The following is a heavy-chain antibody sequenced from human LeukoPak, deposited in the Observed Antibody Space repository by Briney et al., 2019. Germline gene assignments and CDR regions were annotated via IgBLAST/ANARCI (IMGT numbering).Heavy chain of an antibody. J-gene: IGHJ4*02. CDR2: MSPNSGGT. CDR3: ARLEDTYYYDSSGYYDY. CDR1: GYTFTSYD. D-gene: IGHD3-22*01. Sequence: ASVKVSCKASGYTFTSYDITWVRQATGQGLEWMGWMSPNSGGTNYAQKFQGRVTMTRDTSISTAYMELSRLRSDDTAVYYCARLEDTYYYDSSGYYDYWGQGTLVTVSS. V-gene: IGHV1-2*02.